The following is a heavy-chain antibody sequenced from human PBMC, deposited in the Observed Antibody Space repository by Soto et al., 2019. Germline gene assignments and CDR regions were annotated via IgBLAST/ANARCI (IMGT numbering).Heavy chain of an antibody. J-gene: IGHJ3*02. CDR3: AHSHQIVRSAFDI. CDR2: IYWDDDK. D-gene: IGHD6-6*01. V-gene: IGHV2-5*02. Sequence: QITLKESGPTLVKPTQTLTLTCTFSGFSLSTIGVGVGWIRQPPGKALEWLALIYWDDDKRYSPFLTTRLTITKDTSKNQEVLRVTNMGPVDTATYYCAHSHQIVRSAFDIWGQGTTVIVSS. CDR1: GFSLSTIGVG.